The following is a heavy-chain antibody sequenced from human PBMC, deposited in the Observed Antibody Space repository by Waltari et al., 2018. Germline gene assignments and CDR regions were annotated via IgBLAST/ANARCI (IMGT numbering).Heavy chain of an antibody. CDR1: GFTFSSYS. V-gene: IGHV3-48*01. Sequence: EVQLVASGGGLVQPGGSLRLSCAASGFTFSSYSMNWVRQAPGKGLEWVSYISSSSSTIYYADSVKGRFTISRDNAKNSLYLQMNSLRAEDTAVYYCARDLYYDSSGYPTLGHWGQGTLVTVSS. CDR3: ARDLYYDSSGYPTLGH. D-gene: IGHD3-22*01. J-gene: IGHJ4*02. CDR2: ISSSSSTI.